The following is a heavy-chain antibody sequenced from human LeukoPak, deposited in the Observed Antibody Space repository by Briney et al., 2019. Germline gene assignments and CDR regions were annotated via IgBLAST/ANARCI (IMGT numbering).Heavy chain of an antibody. Sequence: GGPLRLSCAASGFTFANYAMNWVRQAPGKGLEWVSNIGGRGGSTFYADSVKGRFTISRDHSKNTVYLQMNSLRVEDTAVYYCARPNYYDASGYYYFDYWGQGTLVTVSS. J-gene: IGHJ4*02. CDR1: GFTFANYA. V-gene: IGHV3-23*01. D-gene: IGHD3-22*01. CDR3: ARPNYYDASGYYYFDY. CDR2: IGGRGGST.